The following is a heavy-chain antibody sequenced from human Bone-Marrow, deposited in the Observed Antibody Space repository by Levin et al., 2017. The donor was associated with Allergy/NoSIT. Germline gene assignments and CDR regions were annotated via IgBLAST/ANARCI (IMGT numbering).Heavy chain of an antibody. CDR2: ISYDGGNK. V-gene: IGHV3-30-3*01. J-gene: IGHJ4*02. CDR1: GFTFSTYT. CDR3: ARVSGGYDHLEY. D-gene: IGHD5-12*01. Sequence: GGSLRLSCEASGFTFSTYTMHWVRQAPGKGLEWVALISYDGGNKYTADSVKGRFTISRDNSKNTLYLQMDSLTTEDTAVYYCARVSGGYDHLEYWGQGTLVTVSS.